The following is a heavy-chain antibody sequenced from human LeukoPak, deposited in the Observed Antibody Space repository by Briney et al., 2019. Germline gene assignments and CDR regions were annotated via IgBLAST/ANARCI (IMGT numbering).Heavy chain of an antibody. CDR1: GFTFSNYS. Sequence: PGGSLRLSCAASGFTFSNYSMNWVRQAPGKGLEGVSSISSSSSYIYYADSVKGRFTISRDNAKNTLYLQMNSLRAEDTAIYYCAKVTYGSGTYGAFDSWGQGTLVTVSS. V-gene: IGHV3-21*04. D-gene: IGHD3-10*01. J-gene: IGHJ4*02. CDR3: AKVTYGSGTYGAFDS. CDR2: ISSSSSYI.